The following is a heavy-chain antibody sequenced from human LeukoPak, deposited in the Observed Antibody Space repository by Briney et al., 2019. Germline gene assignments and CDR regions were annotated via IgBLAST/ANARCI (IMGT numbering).Heavy chain of an antibody. CDR2: IYYSGST. Sequence: PSETLSLTCTVSGGSISSYYWSWIRQPPGKGLEWIGYIYYSGSTNYNPSLKSRVTMSVDTSKNQFSLKLSSVTAADTAVYYCARDLVVPAAIDRGKNWFDPWGQGTLVTVSS. CDR1: GGSISSYY. CDR3: ARDLVVPAAIDRGKNWFDP. V-gene: IGHV4-59*12. D-gene: IGHD2-2*01. J-gene: IGHJ5*02.